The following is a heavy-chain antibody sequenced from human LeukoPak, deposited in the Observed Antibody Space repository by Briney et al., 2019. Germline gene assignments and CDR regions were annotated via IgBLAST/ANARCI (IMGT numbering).Heavy chain of an antibody. CDR2: IYHSGST. D-gene: IGHD3-3*01. CDR3: ARDRIQGDFWSGSLGY. J-gene: IGHJ4*02. CDR1: GGSISSGGYY. Sequence: SQTLSLTCTVSGGSISSGGYYWSWIRQPPGKGLEWIGYIYHSGSTYYNPSLKSRVTISVDRSKNQFPLKLSSVTAADTAVYYCARDRIQGDFWSGSLGYWGQGTLVTVSS. V-gene: IGHV4-30-2*01.